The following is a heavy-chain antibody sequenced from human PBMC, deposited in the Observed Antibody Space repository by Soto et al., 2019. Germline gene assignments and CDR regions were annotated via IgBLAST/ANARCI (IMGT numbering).Heavy chain of an antibody. Sequence: PSETLSLTCIVSGVSVSSGSFHCNWIRQSPGKGLEWIGYAHYGGSVNYDPSLKSRLTISVDTSKNQFFLKLTSVTAADTAVYYCARSYSSGHSSELDYWGPGTLVTVSS. CDR1: GVSVSSGSFH. CDR2: AHYGGSV. D-gene: IGHD3-22*01. V-gene: IGHV4-61*01. J-gene: IGHJ4*02. CDR3: ARSYSSGHSSELDY.